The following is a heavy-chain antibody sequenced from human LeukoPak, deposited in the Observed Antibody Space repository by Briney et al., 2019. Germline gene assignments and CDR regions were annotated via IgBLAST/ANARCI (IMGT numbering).Heavy chain of an antibody. CDR1: GFTFSSYW. Sequence: GGSLRLSWAASGFTFSSYWMSWVRQAPGKGLEWVANIKQDGSEKNYVDSVKGRFTISGDNAKTSLYLQMNSLRAEDTAVYYCARSLWPEDYWGQGTLVTVSS. V-gene: IGHV3-7*01. CDR3: ARSLWPEDY. J-gene: IGHJ4*02. D-gene: IGHD5-18*01. CDR2: IKQDGSEK.